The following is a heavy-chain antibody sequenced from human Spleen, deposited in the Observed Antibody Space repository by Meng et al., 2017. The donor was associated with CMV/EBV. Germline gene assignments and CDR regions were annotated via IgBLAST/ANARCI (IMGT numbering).Heavy chain of an antibody. CDR3: ARDPPYYYDSGGYHADY. V-gene: IGHV1-18*01. CDR1: GYTFTSYA. J-gene: IGHJ4*02. D-gene: IGHD3-22*01. Sequence: ASVKVSCKASGYTFTSYAMNWVRQAPGQGLEWMGWISAYNGNTNYAQSLQDRVTMSTDTSTSTAFMELRSLKFDDTAVYYCARDPPYYYDSGGYHADYWGQGTLVTVSS. CDR2: ISAYNGNT.